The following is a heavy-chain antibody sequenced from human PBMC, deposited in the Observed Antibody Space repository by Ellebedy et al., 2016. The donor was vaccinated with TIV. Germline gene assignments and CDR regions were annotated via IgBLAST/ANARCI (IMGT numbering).Heavy chain of an antibody. CDR2: ISAYNGNT. V-gene: IGHV1-18*04. Sequence: ASVKVSCKASGYNFINFYLHWVRQAPGQGLEWMGWISAYNGNTNYAQKLQGRVTMTTDTSTSTAYMELRSLRSDDTAVYYCAREVTKYYYYGMDVWGQGTTVTVSS. D-gene: IGHD2-8*01. CDR1: GYNFINFY. J-gene: IGHJ6*02. CDR3: AREVTKYYYYGMDV.